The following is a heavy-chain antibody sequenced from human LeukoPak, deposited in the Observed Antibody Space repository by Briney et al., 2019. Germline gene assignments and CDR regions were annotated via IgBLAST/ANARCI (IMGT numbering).Heavy chain of an antibody. Sequence: PGGSLRLSCAASGFTFSSYAMSWVRQAPGKGLEWVSTISGSGGSTYYADSVKGRFTISRDSSKNTLYLQMNSLRAEDTAVYYCTKEQVGATTIDYWGQGTLVAVSS. CDR3: TKEQVGATTIDY. D-gene: IGHD1-26*01. CDR2: ISGSGGST. V-gene: IGHV3-23*01. CDR1: GFTFSSYA. J-gene: IGHJ4*02.